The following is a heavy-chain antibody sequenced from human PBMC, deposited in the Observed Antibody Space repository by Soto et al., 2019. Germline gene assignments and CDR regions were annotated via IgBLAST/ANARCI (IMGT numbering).Heavy chain of an antibody. CDR1: GGSFIGYY. Sequence: QVQLQQWGAGLLKPSETVSLTCAVYGGSFIGYYGTWIRQPPGKGLEWIGEINHSGSTHYNPSLKSRVTISADTSKNQFALRLSSVTAADTAVYYCATLGHYDFWSGFRKGNWFDPWCQGTLVTVSS. V-gene: IGHV4-34*01. CDR3: ATLGHYDFWSGFRKGNWFDP. D-gene: IGHD3-3*01. J-gene: IGHJ5*02. CDR2: INHSGST.